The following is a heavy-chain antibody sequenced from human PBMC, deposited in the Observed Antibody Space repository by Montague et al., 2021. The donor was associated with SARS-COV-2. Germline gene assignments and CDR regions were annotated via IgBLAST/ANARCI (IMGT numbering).Heavy chain of an antibody. CDR1: GGSFSDYY. Sequence: SETLSLTCAVYGGSFSDYYWSWVRRPPGKGLEWIGDFNHRGNTNVSPNLKSRVTISVDTSKNQFSLKLTSVTAADSAVYYCARGQSGSYSGGWVPVALFDFYHYMDIWGRGTTVAVSS. CDR2: FNHRGNT. J-gene: IGHJ6*03. D-gene: IGHD6-25*01. CDR3: ARGQSGSYSGGWVPVALFDFYHYMDI. V-gene: IGHV4-34*01.